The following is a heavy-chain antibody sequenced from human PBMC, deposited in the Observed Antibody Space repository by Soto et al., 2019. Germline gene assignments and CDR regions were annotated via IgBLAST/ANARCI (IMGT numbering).Heavy chain of an antibody. CDR1: GFSLSTSGVG. V-gene: IGHV2-5*02. D-gene: IGHD6-25*01. Sequence: QITLKESGPTLVKPTQTLTLTCTFSGFSLSTSGVGVGWIRQPPGKPLEWLALIDRDDDKRYSPSLKSRRTITNDTTKPQVVLTMTDKDPVDTATYYCKLWLGYSSGGGDWGQGTLLTASS. J-gene: IGHJ4*02. CDR3: KLWLGYSSGGGD. CDR2: IDRDDDK.